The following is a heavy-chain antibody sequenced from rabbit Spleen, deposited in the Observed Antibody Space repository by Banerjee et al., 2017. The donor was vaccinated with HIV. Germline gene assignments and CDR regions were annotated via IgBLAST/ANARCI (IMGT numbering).Heavy chain of an antibody. D-gene: IGHD8-1*01. V-gene: IGHV1S45*01. CDR2: IDIGSRDFT. CDR1: GIDFSNYNF. J-gene: IGHJ6*01. Sequence: QEQLVESGGGLVQPGASLTLTCTASGIDFSNYNFMCWVRQAPGKGLEWIACIDIGSRDFTYYASWAKGRFTISKSSSTMVTLQMTSLTVADTGTYFCARDTGSSFSTYGMDLWGPGTLSPS. CDR3: ARDTGSSFSTYGMDL.